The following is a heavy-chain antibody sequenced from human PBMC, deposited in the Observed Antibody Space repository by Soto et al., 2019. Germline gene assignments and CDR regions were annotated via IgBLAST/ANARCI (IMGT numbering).Heavy chain of an antibody. D-gene: IGHD6-19*01. CDR1: GGSISSSSFY. J-gene: IGHJ5*02. V-gene: IGHV4-39*01. CDR2: IYYSGST. Sequence: SATLSLTCTVSGGSISSSSFYWGWIRQPPGKGLEWIGSIYYSGSTYYNPSLKSRLTISVDTSKNQFSLKLSSVTAADTAVYYCARLFIAVGWFDPWGQGTLVTVSS. CDR3: ARLFIAVGWFDP.